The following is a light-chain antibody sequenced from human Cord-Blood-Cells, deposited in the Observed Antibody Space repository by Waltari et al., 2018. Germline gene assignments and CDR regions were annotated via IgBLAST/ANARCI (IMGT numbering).Light chain of an antibody. CDR2: GAS. V-gene: IGKV3-20*01. CDR3: QQYGSSPLYT. CDR1: QSVSICY. J-gene: IGKJ2*01. Sequence: EIVLTQSPGTLSFSSGERATLSCRASQSVSICYLAWYQQKPGQAPRLLIYGASSRATGIPDRFSGSGSGTDFTLTISRLEPEDFAVYYCQQYGSSPLYTFGQGTKLEIK.